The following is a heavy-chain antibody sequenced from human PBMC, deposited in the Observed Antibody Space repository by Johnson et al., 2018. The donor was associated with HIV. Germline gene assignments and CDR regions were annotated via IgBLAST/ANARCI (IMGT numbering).Heavy chain of an antibody. CDR1: GFTFDDYD. D-gene: IGHD2-21*02. Sequence: VLLVESGGGLVQPGESLRLSCAASGFTFDDYDMKWVRQAPGKGLEWVSGINWNGGRTDYADSVKGRFTISRDNAKKSLYLQMNSLRAEDTALYYCASRNRGGDCSTDAFDIWGPGTVVTVSS. CDR2: INWNGGRT. V-gene: IGHV3-20*04. J-gene: IGHJ3*02. CDR3: ASRNRGGDCSTDAFDI.